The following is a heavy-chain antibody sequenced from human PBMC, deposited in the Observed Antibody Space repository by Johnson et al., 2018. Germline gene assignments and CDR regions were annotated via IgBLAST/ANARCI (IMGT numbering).Heavy chain of an antibody. J-gene: IGHJ3*01. CDR2: IWYDGSNK. Sequence: QVQLVQSGGGVVQPGRSLRLSCAASGFTFSSYVMHWVRQAPGKGLEWVAVIWYDGSNKYYADSVKGRFTISRDNSKNTLYPQMNSLRAEDTAVYYCARWGTYSGSLGNIFWGQGTMVTVSS. CDR3: ARWGTYSGSLGNIF. CDR1: GFTFSSYV. V-gene: IGHV3-33*01. D-gene: IGHD1-26*01.